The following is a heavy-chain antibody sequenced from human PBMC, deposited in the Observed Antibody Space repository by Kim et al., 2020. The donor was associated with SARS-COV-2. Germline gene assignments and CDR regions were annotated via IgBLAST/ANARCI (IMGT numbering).Heavy chain of an antibody. V-gene: IGHV1-46*01. J-gene: IGHJ6*02. Sequence: ASVKVSCKASGYTFTSYYMHWVRQAPGQGLEWMGIINPSGGRTTYAQKFQGRVIMTRDTSTSTVYMELSSLRSEDTAVYYCARDDQYYYSMDVWGQGTTVTVSS. CDR2: INPSGGRT. CDR1: GYTFTSYY. CDR3: ARDDQYYYSMDV.